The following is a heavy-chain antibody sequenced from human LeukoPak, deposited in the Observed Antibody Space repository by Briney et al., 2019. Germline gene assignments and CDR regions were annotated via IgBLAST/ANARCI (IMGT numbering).Heavy chain of an antibody. V-gene: IGHV3-21*01. Sequence: GGSLRLSCAASGFTFSTYSMNWVRQAPGKGLEWVSSISSSGSYMYYADSVKGRFTISRDSAKKSLYLQMNSLRAEDTAVYYCARVGEKAFHLWPEIDYWGQGTLVTVSS. J-gene: IGHJ4*02. CDR3: ARVGEKAFHLWPEIDY. CDR2: ISSSGSYM. D-gene: IGHD5-24*01. CDR1: GFTFSTYS.